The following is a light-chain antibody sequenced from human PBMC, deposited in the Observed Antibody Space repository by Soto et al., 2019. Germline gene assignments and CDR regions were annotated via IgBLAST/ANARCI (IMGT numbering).Light chain of an antibody. V-gene: IGKV3-20*01. Sequence: EFGLTQSPGTLSLSPGERATLSGMASQTVRNNYLAWYQQKPGQAPRLLIYDASSRATGIPDRFSGGGSGTDFTLTISRLEPEDFAVYYCQQFSSYPLTFGGGTKVDI. CDR3: QQFSSYPLT. CDR1: QTVRNNY. J-gene: IGKJ4*01. CDR2: DAS.